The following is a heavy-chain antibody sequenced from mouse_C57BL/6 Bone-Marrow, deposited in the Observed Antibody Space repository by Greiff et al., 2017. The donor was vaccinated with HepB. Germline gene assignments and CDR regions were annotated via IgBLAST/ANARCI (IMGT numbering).Heavy chain of an antibody. CDR2: ILPGSGST. J-gene: IGHJ2*01. CDR1: GYTFTGYW. CDR3: ARPPITTVVATRYYFDY. V-gene: IGHV1-9*01. Sequence: VQLQQSGAELMKPGASVKLSCKATGYTFTGYWIEWVKQRPGHGLEWIGEILPGSGSTNYNEKFKGKATFTADTSSNTAYMQLSSLTTEDSAIYYCARPPITTVVATRYYFDYWGQGTTLTVSS. D-gene: IGHD1-1*01.